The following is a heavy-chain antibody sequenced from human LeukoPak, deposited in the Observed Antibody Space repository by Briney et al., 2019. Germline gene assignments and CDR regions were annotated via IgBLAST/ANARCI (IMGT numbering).Heavy chain of an antibody. CDR3: AKRNFYDSRGYYDYYFDD. CDR1: GFSYTSYA. V-gene: IGHV3-23*01. CDR2: ISGSGGST. D-gene: IGHD3-22*01. J-gene: IGHJ4*02. Sequence: GGSLRLSRAASGFSYTSYALSWVGQAPGEGLEWVSGISGSGGSTYYADSVKGRFTISRDNSKHTLYLQMNSLRVEDTAVYYCAKRNFYDSRGYYDYYFDDWGQGALFTVSS.